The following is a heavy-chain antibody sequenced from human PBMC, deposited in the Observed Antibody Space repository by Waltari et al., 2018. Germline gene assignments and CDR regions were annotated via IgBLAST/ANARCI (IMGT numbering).Heavy chain of an antibody. V-gene: IGHV1-46*03. D-gene: IGHD3-3*02. J-gene: IGHJ6*02. CDR3: TRDKLDYYNGMDV. CDR2: MNPSDGGT. CDR1: GDTFSSYF. Sequence: QVQLVQSGAEVKKPGASVKVSCRTSGDTFSSYFIFWVRQAPGQGLEWMGIMNPSDGGTNYPQKFQDRVTMTRDTSTSTVYMELRSLRSEDTAVYYCTRDKLDYYNGMDVWGQGTTVTVSS.